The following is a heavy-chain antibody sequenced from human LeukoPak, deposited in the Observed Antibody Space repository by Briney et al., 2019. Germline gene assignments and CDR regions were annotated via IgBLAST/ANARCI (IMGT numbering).Heavy chain of an antibody. CDR2: INPNSGGT. V-gene: IGHV1-2*02. CDR3: ARIPYGDYTDYFDY. J-gene: IGHJ4*02. CDR1: GYTFTGYY. D-gene: IGHD4-17*01. Sequence: GASVKVSCKASGYTFTGYYMHWVRQAPGQGLEWMGWINPNSGGTNYAQKFQGRVTMTRDTSISTAYMELSRLRSDDTAVYYCARIPYGDYTDYFDYWGQGTLVTVSS.